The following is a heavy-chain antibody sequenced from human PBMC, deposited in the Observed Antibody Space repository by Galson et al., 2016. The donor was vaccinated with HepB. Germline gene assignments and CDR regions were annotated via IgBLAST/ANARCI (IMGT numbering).Heavy chain of an antibody. CDR1: GFTFSSYA. CDR2: ISSNGGST. V-gene: IGHV3-64*01. Sequence: SLRLSCAASGFTFSSYAMHWVRQAPGKGLEYVSAISSNGGSTYYANSVKGRFTISRDNSKNTLYLQMGSLRAEDMAVYYCARSLTLYCISTTCYGNYYGMDFWGQGTTVTVSS. J-gene: IGHJ6*02. CDR3: ARSLTLYCISTTCYGNYYGMDF. D-gene: IGHD2-2*01.